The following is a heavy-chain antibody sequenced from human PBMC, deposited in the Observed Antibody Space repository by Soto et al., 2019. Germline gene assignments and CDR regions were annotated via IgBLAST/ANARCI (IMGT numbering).Heavy chain of an antibody. CDR2: IRRNAYGGTT. V-gene: IGHV3-49*04. CDR3: NRASSLDFDL. J-gene: IGHJ4*02. CDR1: GLTFGDYA. Sequence: GSLGLSFTTSGLTFGDYALSWVRQAPGKGLEWVGFIRRNAYGGTTDYAASVKGRFTISRDDSKSIAYLQMNSLRTEDTALYYCNRASSLDFDLWGQGTLVTVSS. D-gene: IGHD3-16*01.